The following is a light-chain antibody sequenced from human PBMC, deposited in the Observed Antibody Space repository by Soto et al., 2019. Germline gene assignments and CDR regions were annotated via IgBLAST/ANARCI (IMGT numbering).Light chain of an antibody. J-gene: IGLJ2*01. CDR1: SSDVGGYNY. CDR2: DVS. Sequence: QSVLTQPASVSGSPGQPITISCTGISSDVGGYNYVSWYQQRPGKVPKLMIYDVSNRPSGVSNRFSGSKSGSTASLTISGLQAEDEADYYCSSYTSSSVIFGGGTKVTVL. V-gene: IGLV2-14*03. CDR3: SSYTSSSVI.